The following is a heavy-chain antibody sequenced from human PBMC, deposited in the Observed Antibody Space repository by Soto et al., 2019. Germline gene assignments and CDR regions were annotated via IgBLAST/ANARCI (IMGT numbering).Heavy chain of an antibody. D-gene: IGHD3-10*01. J-gene: IGHJ5*02. CDR1: GDSVSSNSAA. V-gene: IGHV6-1*01. CDR2: TYYRSKWYN. CDR3: ARGVITMVRGVNWFDP. Sequence: PSQTLSLPCAISGDSVSSNSAAWNWIRQSPSRGLEWLGRTYYRSKWYNDYAVSVKSRITINPDTSKNQFSLQLNSVTPEGTAVYYCARGVITMVRGVNWFDPWGQGTLVTVSS.